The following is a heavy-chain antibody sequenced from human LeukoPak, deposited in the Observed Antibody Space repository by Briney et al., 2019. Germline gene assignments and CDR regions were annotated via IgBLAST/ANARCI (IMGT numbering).Heavy chain of an antibody. CDR3: ASAKGVVMTAFDM. Sequence: SSETLSLSCTVSGGSIRSYYWSCIRQPPGKGLEWMGCIDYTVSTSSNPSLKTRVTISVDRSTNQFSLKLSSVTAAVPPVYPCASAKGVVMTAFDMWGQGTMVTVSS. V-gene: IGHV4-59*08. CDR2: IDYTVST. CDR1: GGSIRSYY. D-gene: IGHD3-22*01. J-gene: IGHJ3*02.